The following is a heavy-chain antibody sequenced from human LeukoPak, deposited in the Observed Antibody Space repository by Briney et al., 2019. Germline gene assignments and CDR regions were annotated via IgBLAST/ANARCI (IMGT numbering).Heavy chain of an antibody. V-gene: IGHV1-2*02. J-gene: IGHJ5*02. Sequence: ASVKVSCKASGYTLTGYYIHWVRQAPGQGLEWMGWINPNSGGPNYAQKFQGRVTMTRDTSISTAYMEMSRLRSDDTAVHYCARDVSAGGTNWFDPWGQGTLVTVSS. CDR1: GYTLTGYY. CDR3: ARDVSAGGTNWFDP. CDR2: INPNSGGP. D-gene: IGHD3-16*01.